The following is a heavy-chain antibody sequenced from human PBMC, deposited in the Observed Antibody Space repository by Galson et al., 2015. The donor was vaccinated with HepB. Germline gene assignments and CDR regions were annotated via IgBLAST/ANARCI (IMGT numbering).Heavy chain of an antibody. CDR2: IKSKRDDGTT. Sequence: SLRLSCAASGFTFSNAWMSWVRQAPGKGLEWVGRIKSKRDDGTTENAAFVKGRFTISRDDSKNTLYLQMNSLKTEDTAVYYCATAWRPLGYWGQGTLVTVSS. CDR1: GFTFSNAW. CDR3: ATAWRPLGY. D-gene: IGHD5-24*01. V-gene: IGHV3-15*01. J-gene: IGHJ4*02.